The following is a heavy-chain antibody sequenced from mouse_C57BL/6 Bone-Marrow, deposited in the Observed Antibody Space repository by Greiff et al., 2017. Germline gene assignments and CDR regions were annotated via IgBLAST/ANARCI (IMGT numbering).Heavy chain of an antibody. CDR1: GYTFTDYY. Sequence: VKLMESGPELVKPGASVKISCKASGYTFTDYYINWVKQRPGQGLEWIGWIFPGRGSTYYNEKFKGKATLTVDKSSSTAYMLLSSLTSEDSAVYFCARSGYYDYDGYFDYWGQGTTLTVSS. D-gene: IGHD2-4*01. CDR3: ARSGYYDYDGYFDY. CDR2: IFPGRGST. V-gene: IGHV1-75*01. J-gene: IGHJ2*01.